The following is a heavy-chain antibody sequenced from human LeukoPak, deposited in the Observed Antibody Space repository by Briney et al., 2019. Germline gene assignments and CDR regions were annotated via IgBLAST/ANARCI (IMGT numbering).Heavy chain of an antibody. CDR3: TRVRYSSSWYRFDP. V-gene: IGHV4-30-4*01. CDR1: NDSISSGDYY. D-gene: IGHD6-13*01. CDR2: IFHRGGT. J-gene: IGHJ5*02. Sequence: SETLSLTCTVSNDSISSGDYYWNWIRQPPGKGLEWIGYIFHRGGTSYNPSLKSRILFSVDTSQNQFSLKLNSVTAADTAVYYCTRVRYSSSWYRFDPWGQGTLVTVSS.